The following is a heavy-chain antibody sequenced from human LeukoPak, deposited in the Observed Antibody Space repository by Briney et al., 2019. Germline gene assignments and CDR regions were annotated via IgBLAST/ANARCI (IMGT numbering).Heavy chain of an antibody. Sequence: GESLRLSCAASGFTFSSYWMSWVRQAPGKGLEWVANIKQDGSEKYYVDSVKGRFTISRDNAKNSLYLQMNSLRAEDTAVYYCARDWPVVPVAIDYWGQGTLVTVSS. CDR1: GFTFSSYW. D-gene: IGHD2-2*01. V-gene: IGHV3-7*01. CDR3: ARDWPVVPVAIDY. J-gene: IGHJ4*02. CDR2: IKQDGSEK.